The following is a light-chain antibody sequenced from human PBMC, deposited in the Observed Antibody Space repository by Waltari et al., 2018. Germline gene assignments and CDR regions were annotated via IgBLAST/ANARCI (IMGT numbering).Light chain of an antibody. V-gene: IGKV3-11*01. Sequence: IVLTQPPAHLSLSPGDSATLSCRASQSVSSYLAWYQQKPGQTPRLLIYDTSFRAAGIPDRFSGRGSGTDFTLTISSVEPEDSAVYYCQQRRNWPRLFTFGGGTKVEIK. CDR3: QQRRNWPRLFT. J-gene: IGKJ4*01. CDR2: DTS. CDR1: QSVSSY.